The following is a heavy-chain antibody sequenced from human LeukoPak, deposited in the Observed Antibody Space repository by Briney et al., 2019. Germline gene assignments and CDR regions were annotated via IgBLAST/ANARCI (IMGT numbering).Heavy chain of an antibody. D-gene: IGHD2-2*01. Sequence: SVKVSSKASGATFRICTNTLMRQAPGHGLEWLGGIIPIFGTTNYAQNFQGRVTITADESTSTVYMDLSSLRTEDTAVYYCAGLGYCSSTSCYEVPGWFEPWGQGTLVTVSS. CDR1: GATFRICT. V-gene: IGHV1-69*13. CDR3: AGLGYCSSTSCYEVPGWFEP. CDR2: IIPIFGTT. J-gene: IGHJ5*02.